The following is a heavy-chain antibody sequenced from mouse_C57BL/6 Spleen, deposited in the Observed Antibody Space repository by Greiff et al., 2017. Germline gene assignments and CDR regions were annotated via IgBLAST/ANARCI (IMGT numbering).Heavy chain of an antibody. J-gene: IGHJ2*01. V-gene: IGHV1-4*01. CDR3: ARPTAFDY. D-gene: IGHD1-2*01. CDR2: INPSSGYT. Sequence: VQRVESGAELARPGASVKMSCKASGYTFTSYTMHWVKQRPGQGLEWIGYINPSSGYTKYNQKFKDKATLTADKSSSTAYMQLSSLTSEDSAVYYCARPTAFDYWGQGTTLTVSS. CDR1: GYTFTSYT.